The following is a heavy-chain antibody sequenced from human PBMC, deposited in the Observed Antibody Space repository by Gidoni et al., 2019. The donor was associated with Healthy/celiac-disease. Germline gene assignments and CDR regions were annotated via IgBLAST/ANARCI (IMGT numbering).Heavy chain of an antibody. V-gene: IGHV4-31*03. Sequence: QVQLQESGPGLVKPSQTLSLTCTVSGGSISSGGYSWSWIRQHPGKGLEWIGYSYYSGSTYYNPSLKSRVTISVDTSKNQFSLKLSSVTAADTAVYYCARERGDRGGSRYPFYFDYWGQGTLVTVSS. D-gene: IGHD6-13*01. CDR3: ARERGDRGGSRYPFYFDY. J-gene: IGHJ4*02. CDR1: GGSISSGGYS. CDR2: SYYSGST.